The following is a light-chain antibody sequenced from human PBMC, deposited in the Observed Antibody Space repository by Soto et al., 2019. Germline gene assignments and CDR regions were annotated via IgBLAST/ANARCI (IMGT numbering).Light chain of an antibody. Sequence: QSVLTQPASVSGSPGQSITISCTGTRSDVGTYNFVSWYQQHPGKAPKVLIYGVSNRPSGVSDRFSGSRSGNTASLTISGLQHDDDAVYYCGSFTSASTRVFGTGTKVTVL. CDR3: GSFTSASTRV. J-gene: IGLJ1*01. CDR1: RSDVGTYNF. CDR2: GVS. V-gene: IGLV2-14*03.